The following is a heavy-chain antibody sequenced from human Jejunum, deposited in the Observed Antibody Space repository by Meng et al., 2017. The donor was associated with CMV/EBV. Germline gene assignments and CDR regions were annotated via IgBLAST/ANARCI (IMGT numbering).Heavy chain of an antibody. Sequence: NVSCKTSGYDFSDYGISWVRQAPGQGLEWIGWVSSYTDNTKYAPKFQGRVTMTADASTTTAHLELRSLRSDDTAVYFCARKQWEPDYWGQGTLVTVSS. V-gene: IGHV1-18*01. CDR2: VSSYTDNT. J-gene: IGHJ4*02. CDR1: GYDFSDYG. D-gene: IGHD1-26*01. CDR3: ARKQWEPDY.